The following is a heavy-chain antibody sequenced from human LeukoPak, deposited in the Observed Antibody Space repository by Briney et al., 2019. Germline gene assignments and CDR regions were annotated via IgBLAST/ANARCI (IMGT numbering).Heavy chain of an antibody. CDR2: IYGDGRT. J-gene: IGHJ4*02. Sequence: GGSLRLSCAASGFTFSNAWMSWVRQAPGKGLEWVSVIYGDGRTYYADSVKGRFTISRDNSKNTLYLQMNSLTAEDTAVYYCARESCGGDCYSYYFDHWGQGTLVTVSS. CDR1: GFTFSNAW. CDR3: ARESCGGDCYSYYFDH. V-gene: IGHV3-53*01. D-gene: IGHD2-21*02.